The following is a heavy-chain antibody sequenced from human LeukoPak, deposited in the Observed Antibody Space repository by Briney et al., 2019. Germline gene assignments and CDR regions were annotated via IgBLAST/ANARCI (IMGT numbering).Heavy chain of an antibody. D-gene: IGHD3-22*01. V-gene: IGHV3-30*18. CDR2: ISYDGSNK. CDR3: AKDSSGYSAHIDY. CDR1: GFTFSSYG. J-gene: IGHJ4*02. Sequence: PGGSLRLSCAASGFTFSSYGMHWVRQAPGKGLEWVAVISYDGSNKYYADSVKGRFTISRDNSKNTLYLQMNSLRAEDTAVYYCAKDSSGYSAHIDYWGQGTLVTVSS.